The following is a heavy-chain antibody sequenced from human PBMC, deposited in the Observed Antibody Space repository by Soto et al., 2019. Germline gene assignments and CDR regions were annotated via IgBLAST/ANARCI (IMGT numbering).Heavy chain of an antibody. D-gene: IGHD5-12*01. CDR1: GGTFRNHI. Sequence: QVQLVQSGAEVKKPGSSVKVSCKTSGGTFRNHIITWVRQAPGQGLEWMGRVIPLLDITNYAQKFQGRVTITANKDTSTTYLEMNSLRSEDTAVYYCARDSPIGSTFSGYDAIDYWGQGTLVTVSS. V-gene: IGHV1-69*08. CDR2: VIPLLDIT. CDR3: ARDSPIGSTFSGYDAIDY. J-gene: IGHJ4*02.